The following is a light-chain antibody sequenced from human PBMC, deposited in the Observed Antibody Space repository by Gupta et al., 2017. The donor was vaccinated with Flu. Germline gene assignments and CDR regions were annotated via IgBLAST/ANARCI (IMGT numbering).Light chain of an antibody. V-gene: IGLV2-14*01. CDR3: SSYTSSNTYV. CDR2: EVS. J-gene: IGLJ1*01. CDR1: SSDVGGYRY. Sequence: QSALTQPASVSGSPGQSIPIPSTATSSDVGGYRYVSWYQQYPGKAPKVMIYEVSNRPSGVSNRFSGSKSGNTASLTISGHQSEDEADYYCSSYTSSNTYVFGTGTKVTVL.